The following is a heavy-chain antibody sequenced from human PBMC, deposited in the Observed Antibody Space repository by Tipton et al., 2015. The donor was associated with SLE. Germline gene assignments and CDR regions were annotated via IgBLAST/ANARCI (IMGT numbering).Heavy chain of an antibody. CDR3: AKDPKRSGYHDY. CDR1: GFSFSSYG. V-gene: IGHV3-30*02. CDR2: IRYDGSNK. J-gene: IGHJ4*02. D-gene: IGHD3-22*01. Sequence: SLRLSCAASGFSFSSYGMHWVRQAPGKGLEWVAFIRYDGSNKDYGDSVKGRFTISRDNSKNTLYLQMNSLRAEDTAVYYCAKDPKRSGYHDYWGQGTLVTVPS.